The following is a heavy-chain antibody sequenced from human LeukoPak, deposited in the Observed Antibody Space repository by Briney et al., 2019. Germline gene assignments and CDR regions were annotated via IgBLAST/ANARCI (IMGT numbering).Heavy chain of an antibody. V-gene: IGHV1-24*01. D-gene: IGHD6-13*01. J-gene: IGHJ4*01. CDR2: FDPEDGET. Sequence: EASVTVSCKVSGYTLTELSMHWVRQAPGKGLEWMGGFDPEDGETIYAQKFQGRVTMTEDTSTDTAYMELSSLRSEDTAVYYCARLGPEIAAAGPGYWGHGILDTVSS. CDR3: ARLGPEIAAAGPGY. CDR1: GYTLTELS.